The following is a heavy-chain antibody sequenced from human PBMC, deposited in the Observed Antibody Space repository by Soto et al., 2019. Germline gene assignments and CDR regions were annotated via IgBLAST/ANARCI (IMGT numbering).Heavy chain of an antibody. V-gene: IGHV3-30*18. CDR1: GITFSSYG. CDR2: ISYDGTNK. CDR3: AKGLGWRVLGDAFDI. D-gene: IGHD3-16*01. Sequence: QVQLVESGGGVVQPGRSLRLSCAASGITFSSYGMHWVRQAPGKGLEWVAVISYDGTNKYYGDSVKGRFSISRDNSKNTLYLQMNSLRAEDTAAYYCAKGLGWRVLGDAFDIWAKGQWSPSLQ. J-gene: IGHJ3*02.